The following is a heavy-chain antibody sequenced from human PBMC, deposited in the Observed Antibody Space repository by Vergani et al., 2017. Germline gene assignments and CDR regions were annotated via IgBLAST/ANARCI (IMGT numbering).Heavy chain of an antibody. CDR1: GYTFTGYY. Sequence: QVQLVQSGAEVKKPGASVKVSCKASGYTFTGYYMHWVRQAPGQGLEWMGRINPNSGGTNYAQKFQGRVTRTRDTSISTAYMELSRLRSDDMAVYYCARDRVRAEYSSSPGYWVQGTLVTVSS. D-gene: IGHD6-6*01. V-gene: IGHV1-2*06. J-gene: IGHJ4*02. CDR3: ARDRVRAEYSSSPGY. CDR2: INPNSGGT.